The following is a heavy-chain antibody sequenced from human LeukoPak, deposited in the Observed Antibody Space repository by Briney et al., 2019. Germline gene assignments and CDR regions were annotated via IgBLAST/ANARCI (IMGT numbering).Heavy chain of an antibody. CDR1: GYTFTIYG. J-gene: IGHJ3*01. Sequence: ASVKVSCKASGYTFTIYGISWVRQAPGQGLEWMGWISAYTGNTRYAQNLQGRVTMTTDTSTNTAYMELRSLRSDDTAVFYCARAAAGTPDDAFDVWGQGTMVTVSS. V-gene: IGHV1-18*01. CDR2: ISAYTGNT. CDR3: ARAAAGTPDDAFDV. D-gene: IGHD6-13*01.